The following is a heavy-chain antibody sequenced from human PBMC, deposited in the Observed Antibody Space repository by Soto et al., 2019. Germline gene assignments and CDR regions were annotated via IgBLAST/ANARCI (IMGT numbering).Heavy chain of an antibody. V-gene: IGHV4-59*01. Sequence: QVQLQESGPGLVKPSETLSLTCTVSGGSISSYYWSWIRQPPGKGLEWIGYIYYSGRTNYNPSLKCRFTISVDTSKNHFSLKLSSVTAADTAVYYCGGGSCSSTICYIWDNWFDPWGPGTLVTVSS. CDR3: GGGSCSSTICYIWDNWFDP. CDR2: IYYSGRT. CDR1: GGSISSYY. D-gene: IGHD2-2*02. J-gene: IGHJ5*02.